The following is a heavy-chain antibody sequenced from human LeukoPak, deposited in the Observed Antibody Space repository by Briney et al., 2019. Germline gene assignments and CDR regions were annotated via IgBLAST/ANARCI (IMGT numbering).Heavy chain of an antibody. Sequence: GGSLRLSCAASGFTFSSYEMNWVRQAPGKGLEWVSYISSSGSTIYYADSVKGRFTISRDNAKNSLYLQMNSLRAEDTAVYYCARNAPRPRTTVITVPFDYWGQGTLVTVSS. J-gene: IGHJ4*02. CDR3: ARNAPRPRTTVITVPFDY. D-gene: IGHD4-17*01. CDR1: GFTFSSYE. CDR2: ISSSGSTI. V-gene: IGHV3-48*03.